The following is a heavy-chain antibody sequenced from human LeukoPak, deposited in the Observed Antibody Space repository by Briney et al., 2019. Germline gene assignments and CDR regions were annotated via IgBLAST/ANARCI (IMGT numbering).Heavy chain of an antibody. CDR1: GGSISSGGYY. V-gene: IGHV4-31*03. CDR3: ARGDTVGATTLDY. J-gene: IGHJ4*02. D-gene: IGHD1-26*01. Sequence: SETLSLTCTVSGGSISSGGYYWSWIRQHPWKGLEWIGYIYYSGSTYYNPSLKSRVTISVDTSKNQFSLKLSSVTAADTAVYYCARGDTVGATTLDYWGQGTLVTVSS. CDR2: IYYSGST.